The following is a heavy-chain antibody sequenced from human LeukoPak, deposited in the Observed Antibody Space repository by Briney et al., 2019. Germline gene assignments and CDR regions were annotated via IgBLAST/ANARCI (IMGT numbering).Heavy chain of an antibody. CDR1: GGSISSYY. V-gene: IGHV4-59*12. CDR2: IYYSGGT. J-gene: IGHJ5*02. CDR3: ARGALEYDILTGYRQYNWFDP. D-gene: IGHD3-9*01. Sequence: SETLSLTCTVSGGSISSYYWSWIRQPPGKGLEWIGYIYYSGGTNYNPSLKSRVTISVDTSKNQFSLKLSSVTAADTAVYYCARGALEYDILTGYRQYNWFDPWGQGTLVTVSS.